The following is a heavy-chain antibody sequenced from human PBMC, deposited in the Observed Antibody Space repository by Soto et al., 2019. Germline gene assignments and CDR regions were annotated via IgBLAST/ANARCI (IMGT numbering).Heavy chain of an antibody. CDR1: GDSVSSNSAA. V-gene: IGHV6-1*01. CDR2: TYYRSKWYN. D-gene: IGHD2-15*01. J-gene: IGHJ5*02. Sequence: PSQTLSLTCAISGDSVSSNSAAWNWIRQSPSRGLEWLGRTYYRSKWYNDYAVSVKSRITINPDTSKNQFSLQLNSVTPEDRAVYYCARGAYCSGGSCYWWFDPWGQGTLVTVSS. CDR3: ARGAYCSGGSCYWWFDP.